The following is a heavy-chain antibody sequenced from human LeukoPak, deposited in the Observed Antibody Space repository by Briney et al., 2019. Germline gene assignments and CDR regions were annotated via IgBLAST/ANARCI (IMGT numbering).Heavy chain of an antibody. D-gene: IGHD5-12*01. CDR2: ISSSSSYI. Sequence: GGSLRLSCAASGFTFSSYSMTWVRQAPGKGLEWVSSISSSSSYIYYADSVKGRFTISRDNAKNSLYLQMNSLRAEDTAVYYCARDLVDIVATVDYWGQGTLVTVSS. V-gene: IGHV3-21*01. J-gene: IGHJ4*02. CDR3: ARDLVDIVATVDY. CDR1: GFTFSSYS.